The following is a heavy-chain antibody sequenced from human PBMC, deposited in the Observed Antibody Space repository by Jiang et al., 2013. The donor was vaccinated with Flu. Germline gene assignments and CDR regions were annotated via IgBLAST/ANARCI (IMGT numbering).Heavy chain of an antibody. Sequence: VQLLESGGGLVQPGGSLRLSCAASGFTFSSYAMSWVRQAPGKGLEWVSAISGSGGSTYYADSVKGRFTISRDNSKNTLYLQMNSLRAEDTAVYYCAKQSGETGYSSSWSSVDYWGQGTLVTVSS. CDR1: GFTFSSYA. J-gene: IGHJ4*02. D-gene: IGHD6-13*01. V-gene: IGHV3-23*01. CDR3: AKQSGETGYSSSWSSVDY. CDR2: ISGSGGST.